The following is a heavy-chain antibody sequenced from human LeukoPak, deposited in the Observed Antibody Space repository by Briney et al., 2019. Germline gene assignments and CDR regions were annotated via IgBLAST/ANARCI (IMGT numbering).Heavy chain of an antibody. CDR3: ASQTDDYSNYGLPRH. D-gene: IGHD4-11*01. V-gene: IGHV4-30-4*01. CDR1: GGSISSGDYY. CDR2: IYYSGST. J-gene: IGHJ4*02. Sequence: SQTLSLTCTVSGGSISSGDYYWSWIRQPPGKGLEWIGYIYYSGSTYYNPSLKSRVTISVDTSKNQFSLKLSSVTAADTAVYYCASQTDDYSNYGLPRHWGQGTLVTVSS.